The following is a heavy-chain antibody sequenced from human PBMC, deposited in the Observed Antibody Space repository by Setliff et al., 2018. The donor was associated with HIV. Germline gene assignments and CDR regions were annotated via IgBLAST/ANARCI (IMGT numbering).Heavy chain of an antibody. CDR1: GGSISSGGYY. Sequence: SETLSLTCTVSGGSISSGGYYWSWIRQHPGKGLEWIGYIYYSGSTNYNPSLKRRVTISADTSKNQFSLKLTPVTAADTAVYYCARGERYSSSWYEGDNGFDPWGQGTLVTVSS. J-gene: IGHJ5*02. CDR3: ARGERYSSSWYEGDNGFDP. D-gene: IGHD6-13*01. V-gene: IGHV4-31*03. CDR2: IYYSGST.